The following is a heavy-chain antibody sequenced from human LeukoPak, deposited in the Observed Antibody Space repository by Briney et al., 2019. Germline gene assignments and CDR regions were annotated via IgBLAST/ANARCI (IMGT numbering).Heavy chain of an antibody. V-gene: IGHV4-34*01. CDR1: GGSFSGYY. D-gene: IGHD3-9*01. CDR2: INHSGST. Sequence: PSETLSLTCAVYGGSFSGYYWSWIRPPPGKGLEWIGEINHSGSTNYNPSLKSRVTISVDTSKNQFSLKLSSVTAADTAVYYCAREWYYDILTGYYRSAFDYWGQGTLVTVSS. J-gene: IGHJ4*02. CDR3: AREWYYDILTGYYRSAFDY.